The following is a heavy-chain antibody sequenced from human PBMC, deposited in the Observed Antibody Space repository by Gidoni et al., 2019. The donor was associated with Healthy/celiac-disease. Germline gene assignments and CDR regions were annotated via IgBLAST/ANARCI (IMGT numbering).Heavy chain of an antibody. Sequence: QVQLQQWCAGLLTPSETLSLTCAVYGGSFSGSYWSWIRQPPGQGLEWIGESNHSGSTNYNPSLKSRVTISVDTSKNQFSLKLSSVTAADTAVYYCARGQRFGGNYDHYYYYGMDVWGQGTTVTVSS. CDR3: ARGQRFGGNYDHYYYYGMDV. D-gene: IGHD4-4*01. CDR1: GGSFSGSY. CDR2: SNHSGST. V-gene: IGHV4-34*01. J-gene: IGHJ6*02.